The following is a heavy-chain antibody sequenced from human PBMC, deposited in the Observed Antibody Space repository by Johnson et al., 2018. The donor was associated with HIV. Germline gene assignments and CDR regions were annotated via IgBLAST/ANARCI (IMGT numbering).Heavy chain of an antibody. V-gene: IGHV3-11*04. Sequence: QVQLVESGGGLVKPGGSQRLSCAASGFTFSKYYMNWIRQAPGKGLEWVSYISGSGSTTEYADAVKGRFTISRDNAKNSLYLQMNSLRAEDTAVFYCARAYNDAFDIWGQGTMVTVSS. CDR2: ISGSGSTT. J-gene: IGHJ3*02. CDR1: GFTFSKYY. CDR3: ARAYNDAFDI. D-gene: IGHD5-24*01.